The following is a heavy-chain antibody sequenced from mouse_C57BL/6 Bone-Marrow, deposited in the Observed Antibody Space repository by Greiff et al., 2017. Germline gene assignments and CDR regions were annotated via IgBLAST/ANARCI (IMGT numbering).Heavy chain of an antibody. CDR1: GYTFTSYW. CDR3: ARKGGSSTWYSDV. V-gene: IGHV1-72*01. Sequence: QVQLQQSGAELVKPGASVKLSCKASGYTFTSYWMHWVKQRPGRGLEWIGRIDPNSGGTKYNEKFKSKATLTVDKPSRTAYMQLRSLTSEDSAVYYGARKGGSSTWYSDVWGTGTTVNVYS. CDR2: IDPNSGGT. J-gene: IGHJ1*03. D-gene: IGHD1-1*01.